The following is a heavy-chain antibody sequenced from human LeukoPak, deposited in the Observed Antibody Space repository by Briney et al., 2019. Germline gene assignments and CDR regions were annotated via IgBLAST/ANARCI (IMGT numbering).Heavy chain of an antibody. CDR2: MNPNSGNT. CDR3: ARLKTDGSWPYYYYYGMDV. CDR1: GYTFTSYD. V-gene: IGHV1-8*01. J-gene: IGHJ6*02. D-gene: IGHD6-13*01. Sequence: ASVKVSCKASGYTFTSYDTNWVRQATGQGLEWMGWMNPNSGNTGYAQKFQGRVTMTRNTSISTAYMELSSLRSEDTAVYYCARLKTDGSWPYYYYYGMDVWGQGTTVTVSS.